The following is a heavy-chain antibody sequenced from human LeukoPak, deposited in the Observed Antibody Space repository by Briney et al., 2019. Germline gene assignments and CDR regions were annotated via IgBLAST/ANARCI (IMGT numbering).Heavy chain of an antibody. J-gene: IGHJ4*02. CDR1: GYTFTSYA. V-gene: IGHV1-3*01. D-gene: IGHD3-22*01. CDR2: INAGNGNT. CDR3: ARPGTGSSGYPY. Sequence: GASVKVSCKASGYTFTSYAMHWVRQAPGQRLEWMGGINAGNGNTKYSQKFQGRVTITRDTSASTAYMELSSLRSEDTAVYYCARPGTGSSGYPYWGQGTLVTVSS.